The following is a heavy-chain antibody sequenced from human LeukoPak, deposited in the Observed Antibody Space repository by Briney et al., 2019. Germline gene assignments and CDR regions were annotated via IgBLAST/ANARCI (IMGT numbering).Heavy chain of an antibody. CDR3: ARISSGYSGDY. D-gene: IGHD3-22*01. CDR1: GGSISSYY. Sequence: PSETLSLTCTVSGGSISSYYWSWIRQPPGKGLEWIGYIYYSGSTNYNPSLKSRVTISVGTSKNQFSLKLSSVTAADTAVYYCARISSGYSGDYWGQGTLVTVSS. CDR2: IYYSGST. J-gene: IGHJ4*02. V-gene: IGHV4-59*12.